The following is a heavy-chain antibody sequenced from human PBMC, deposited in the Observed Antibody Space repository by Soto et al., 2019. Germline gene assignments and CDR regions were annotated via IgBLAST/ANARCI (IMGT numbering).Heavy chain of an antibody. V-gene: IGHV3-30-3*01. CDR3: ARDRLRYNWNDFPYYYYGMDV. D-gene: IGHD1-1*01. CDR2: ISYDGSNK. CDR1: GFTFSSYA. J-gene: IGHJ6*02. Sequence: QVQLVESGGGVVQPGRPLRLSCAASGFTFSSYAMHWVRQAPGKGLEWVAVISYDGSNKYYADSVKGRFTISRDNSKNTLYLLMHSLRAEYTAVYYCARDRLRYNWNDFPYYYYGMDVWGQRTTVTVSS.